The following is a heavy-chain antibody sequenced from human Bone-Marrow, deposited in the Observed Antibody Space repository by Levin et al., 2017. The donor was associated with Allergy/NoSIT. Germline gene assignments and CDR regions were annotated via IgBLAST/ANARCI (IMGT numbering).Heavy chain of an antibody. V-gene: IGHV3-23*01. CDR1: GFTFSIYG. J-gene: IGHJ3*02. Sequence: SCTVSGFTFSIYGMTWVRQAPGKGLEWVSSISDTGDRKYYADSVKGRFTISRDNSKNTLYLQMISLRADDTAVYYCATVRLSSSGAFDIWGQGTMVTVSS. D-gene: IGHD6-6*01. CDR3: ATVRLSSSGAFDI. CDR2: ISDTGDRK.